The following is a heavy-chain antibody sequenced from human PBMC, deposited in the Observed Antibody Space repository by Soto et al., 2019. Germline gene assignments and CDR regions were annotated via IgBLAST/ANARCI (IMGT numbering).Heavy chain of an antibody. D-gene: IGHD3-22*01. CDR2: IIPIFGTP. CDR1: AGTFSTYV. Sequence: SVKVSCKASAGTFSTYVITWVRQAPGQGLEWMGGIIPIFGTPHYAQKFQGRVTITADESTSTAYMELSSLRSDDTAVYYCARPTLEYYYDNSGYSSDCWGQGTLVTVSS. CDR3: ARPTLEYYYDNSGYSSDC. V-gene: IGHV1-69*13. J-gene: IGHJ4*02.